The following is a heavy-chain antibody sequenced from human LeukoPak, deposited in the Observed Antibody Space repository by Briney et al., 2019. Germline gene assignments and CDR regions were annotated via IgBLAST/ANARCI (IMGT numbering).Heavy chain of an antibody. Sequence: SETLSLTCAVYGGSFSGCYWSWIRQPPGKGLEWIGETNHSGSTNYNPSLKSRVTISVDTSKNQFSLKLSSVTAADTAVYYCARGRWELEDAFDIWGQGTMVTVSS. CDR1: GGSFSGCY. CDR3: ARGRWELEDAFDI. CDR2: TNHSGST. J-gene: IGHJ3*02. V-gene: IGHV4-34*01. D-gene: IGHD1-26*01.